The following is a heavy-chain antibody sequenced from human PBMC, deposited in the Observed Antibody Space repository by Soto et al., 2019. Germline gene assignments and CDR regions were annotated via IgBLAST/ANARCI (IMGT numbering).Heavy chain of an antibody. CDR3: ARDSISGSYYKGSYYYYYYMDV. J-gene: IGHJ6*03. D-gene: IGHD3-10*01. CDR1: GFTFSSYS. V-gene: IGHV3-21*01. Sequence: EVQLVESGGGLVKPGGSLRLSCAASGFTFSSYSMNWVRQAPGKGLEWVSSISSSSSYIYYADSVKGRFTISRDNAKNSLYLQMNSLRAEDTAVYYCARDSISGSYYKGSYYYYYYMDVWGKGTTVTVSS. CDR2: ISSSSSYI.